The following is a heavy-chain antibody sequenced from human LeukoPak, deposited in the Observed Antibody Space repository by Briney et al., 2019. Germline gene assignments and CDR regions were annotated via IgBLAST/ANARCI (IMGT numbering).Heavy chain of an antibody. CDR3: AKEGFYHDSSGYNP. Sequence: GRSLRLSCAASGFTFSSYGMHWVRQAPGKGLEWVAVISYDGSNKYYAESVKGRFTISRDNSKNTLYLQMNSLRAEDTAVYYCAKEGFYHDSSGYNPWGQGTLVTVSS. V-gene: IGHV3-30*18. J-gene: IGHJ5*02. CDR2: ISYDGSNK. D-gene: IGHD3-22*01. CDR1: GFTFSSYG.